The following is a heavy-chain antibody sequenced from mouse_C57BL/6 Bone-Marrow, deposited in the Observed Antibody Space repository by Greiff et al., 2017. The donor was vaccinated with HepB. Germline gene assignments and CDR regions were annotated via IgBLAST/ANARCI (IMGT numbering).Heavy chain of an antibody. Sequence: EVQGVESGGGLVQPGGSMILSCVASGFTFSNYWMNWVRQSPEKGLEWVAQIRLKSDNYATHYAESVKGRFTISRDDSKSSVYLQMNNLRAEDTGIYYCTGVYGSSYVWYFDVWGTGTTVTVSS. J-gene: IGHJ1*03. CDR3: TGVYGSSYVWYFDV. D-gene: IGHD1-1*01. CDR1: GFTFSNYW. V-gene: IGHV6-3*01. CDR2: IRLKSDNYAT.